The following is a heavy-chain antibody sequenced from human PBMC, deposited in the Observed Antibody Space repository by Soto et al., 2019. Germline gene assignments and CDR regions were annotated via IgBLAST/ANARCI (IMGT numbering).Heavy chain of an antibody. CDR3: RAVRGVISEYGMDV. J-gene: IGHJ6*02. CDR2: IYYSGST. CDR1: GGSISSGGYY. Sequence: SETLSLTCTVSGGSISSGGYYWSWIRQHPGKGLEWIGYIYYSGSTYYNPSLKSRVTISVDTSKNQFSLKLSSVTAADTAVYYCRAVRGVISEYGMDVWGQGTTVTGS. V-gene: IGHV4-31*03. D-gene: IGHD3-10*01.